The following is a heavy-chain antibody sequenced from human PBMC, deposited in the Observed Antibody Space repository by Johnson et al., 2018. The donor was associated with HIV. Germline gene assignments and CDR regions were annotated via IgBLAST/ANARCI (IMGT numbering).Heavy chain of an antibody. J-gene: IGHJ3*02. V-gene: IGHV3-66*02. CDR3: ARVTLVLDI. Sequence: VQLVESGGGLVQPGGSLRLSCAASGFIVSGNHMNWVRQAPGKGLEWVSVISGSGGSTYYADSVKGRFTISRDNSKNTLYLQMNSLRAEDTAVYYCARVTLVLDIWGQGTMVTVSS. CDR1: GFIVSGNH. D-gene: IGHD4-23*01. CDR2: ISGSGGST.